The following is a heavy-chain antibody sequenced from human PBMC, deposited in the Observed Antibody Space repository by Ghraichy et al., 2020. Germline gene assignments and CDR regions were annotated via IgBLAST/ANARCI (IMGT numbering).Heavy chain of an antibody. V-gene: IGHV3-21*01. J-gene: IGHJ4*02. CDR1: GFTFSSYS. D-gene: IGHD3-10*01. CDR2: ISSSSSYT. Sequence: GGSLRLSCAASGFTFSSYSMNWVRQAPGKGLEWVSSISSSSSYTYYADSVKGRFTISRDNAKNSLYLQMNSLRAEDTAVYYCARDGGYGSGSYRVADFDYWGQGTLFTVSS. CDR3: ARDGGYGSGSYRVADFDY.